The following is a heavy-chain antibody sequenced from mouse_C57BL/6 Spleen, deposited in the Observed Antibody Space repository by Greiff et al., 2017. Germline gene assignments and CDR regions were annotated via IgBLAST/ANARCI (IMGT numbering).Heavy chain of an antibody. V-gene: IGHV1-9*01. CDR3: ARSSYYGNYPGV. CDR2: SLPGSGST. J-gene: IGHJ1*03. Sequence: QVQLQQSGAALMKPGASVKLSCKATGYTFPGYWIAWVKQRPGHGLEWIGESLPGSGSTNCNEKFKGKATFTADTSTNTAYMQLSSLTTEDSASYYCARSSYYGNYPGVWGTGTTVTVSS. D-gene: IGHD2-1*01. CDR1: GYTFPGYW.